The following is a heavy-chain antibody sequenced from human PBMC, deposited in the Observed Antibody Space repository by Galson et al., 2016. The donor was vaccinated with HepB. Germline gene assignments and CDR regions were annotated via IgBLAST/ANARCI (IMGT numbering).Heavy chain of an antibody. Sequence: SLRLSCAASGFTFSSYAMSWVRQAPGKGLGWVSAISGSGGSTYYADSVKGRFTISRDNSKNTLYLQMNSLRAEDTAVYFCARDFSPSYYYDSSSYYGDAFDIWGQGTMVTVSS. V-gene: IGHV3-23*01. J-gene: IGHJ3*02. CDR2: ISGSGGST. D-gene: IGHD3-22*01. CDR3: ARDFSPSYYYDSSSYYGDAFDI. CDR1: GFTFSSYA.